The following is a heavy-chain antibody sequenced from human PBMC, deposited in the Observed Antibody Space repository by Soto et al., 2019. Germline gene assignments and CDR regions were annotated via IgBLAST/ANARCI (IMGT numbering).Heavy chain of an antibody. CDR2: IYPGNGKT. CDR1: GYIFKTYN. D-gene: IGHD3-10*01. CDR3: AREMMIRGLMPPFLDS. J-gene: IGHJ4*02. V-gene: IGHV1-3*01. Sequence: ASVKVSCKASGYIFKTYNIHWVRQAPGQRPEWMGWIYPGNGKTKYSWRLQDRVTISSDTFASTAYMDLSELRSEDTAVYYCAREMMIRGLMPPFLDSWGQGTLVTVSS.